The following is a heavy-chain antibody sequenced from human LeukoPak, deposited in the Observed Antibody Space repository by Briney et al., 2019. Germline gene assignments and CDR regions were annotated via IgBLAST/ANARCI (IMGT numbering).Heavy chain of an antibody. CDR2: IQQHGSET. D-gene: IGHD2-2*01. CDR1: RFTFSNYW. CDR3: ATYSSSNGREFQY. V-gene: IGHV3-7*01. J-gene: IGHJ1*01. Sequence: GGSLRLSCEGSRFTFSNYWMSWVRQAPGEGLEWVANIQQHGSETYYGDSVKGRFTISRDNAKNSLYLQMKSLRAEDTAVYYCATYSSSNGREFQYWGQGTLVTVSS.